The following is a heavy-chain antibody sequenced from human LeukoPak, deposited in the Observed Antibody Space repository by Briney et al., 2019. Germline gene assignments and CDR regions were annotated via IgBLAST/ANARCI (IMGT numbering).Heavy chain of an antibody. CDR1: GDSVSSSAYY. CDR2: IYYSGST. Sequence: SETLSLTCTVSGDSVSSSAYYWGWIRQPPGKGLEWIGSIYYSGSTYYNPSLNSRVTISVDTSKNQFSLKLSSATAADTAVYYCARVAVGKLDYWGQGTLVTVSS. J-gene: IGHJ4*02. D-gene: IGHD2-21*01. CDR3: ARVAVGKLDY. V-gene: IGHV4-39*07.